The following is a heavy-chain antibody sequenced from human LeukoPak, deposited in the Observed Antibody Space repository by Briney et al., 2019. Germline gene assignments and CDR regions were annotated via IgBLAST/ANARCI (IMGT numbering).Heavy chain of an antibody. CDR3: ASFRDY. J-gene: IGHJ4*02. V-gene: IGHV3-48*03. CDR2: ISSSGSTI. CDR1: GFTFSGYE. Sequence: GGSLRLSCAASGFTFSGYEMNWVRQALGKGLEWVSYISSSGSTIYYSDSVKGRFTVSRDNAKNSLYLQMNSLRAEDTGVYYCASFRDYWGQGTLVTVSS.